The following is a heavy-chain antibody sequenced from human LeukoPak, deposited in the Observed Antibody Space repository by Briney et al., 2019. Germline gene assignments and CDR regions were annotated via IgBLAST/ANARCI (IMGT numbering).Heavy chain of an antibody. CDR2: ISSSGSTI. Sequence: GGSLRLSCAASGFTFSFYAMSWVRQAPGKGLEWVSYISSSGSTIYYADSVKGRFTISRDNAKNSLYLQMNSLRAEDTAVYYCARAVVVLDYYYYGMDVWGQGTTVTVSS. D-gene: IGHD2-2*01. J-gene: IGHJ6*02. V-gene: IGHV3-11*01. CDR3: ARAVVVLDYYYYGMDV. CDR1: GFTFSFYA.